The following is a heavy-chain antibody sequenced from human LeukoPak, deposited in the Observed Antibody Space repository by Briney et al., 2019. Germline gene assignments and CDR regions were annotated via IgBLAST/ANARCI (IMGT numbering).Heavy chain of an antibody. CDR1: GFTFSSYS. CDR3: AKVPDYDYVWGSYRYFDY. J-gene: IGHJ4*02. V-gene: IGHV3-48*01. CDR2: ISSSSSTI. D-gene: IGHD3-16*02. Sequence: GGSLRLSCAASGFTFSSYSMNWVRQAPGKGLEWVSHISSSSSTIYYADSVKGRFTTSRDNSKNTLYLQMNSLRAEDTAVYYCAKVPDYDYVWGSYRYFDYWGQGTLVTVSS.